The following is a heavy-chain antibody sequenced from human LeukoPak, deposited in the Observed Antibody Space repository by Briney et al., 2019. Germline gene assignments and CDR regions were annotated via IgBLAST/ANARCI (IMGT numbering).Heavy chain of an antibody. D-gene: IGHD6-13*01. V-gene: IGHV4-4*07. CDR2: IYTSGST. CDR3: ARGDSGSSWLHQLNPFDY. J-gene: IGHJ4*02. CDR1: GGSISSYY. Sequence: SETLSLTCTVSGGSISSYYWSWIRQPAGKGLEWIGRIYTSGSTNYSPSLKSRVTISVDTSKNQFSLKLSSVTAADTAVYYCARGDSGSSWLHQLNPFDYWGQGTLVTVSS.